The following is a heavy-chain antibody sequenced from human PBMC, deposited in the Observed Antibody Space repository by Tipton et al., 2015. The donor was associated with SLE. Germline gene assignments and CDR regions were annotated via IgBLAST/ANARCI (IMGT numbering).Heavy chain of an antibody. CDR1: GFTVSYYA. V-gene: IGHV3-23*01. J-gene: IGHJ3*02. Sequence: SLRLSCVASGFTVSYYAMSWVRQAPGKGLEWVSAITDSGDGANYADSVKGRFTMSRDNSKNTVYLQMNSLRAEDTAVYYCAKGLRTGSDYIRRDAFHMWGQGTLVTVSS. D-gene: IGHD6-25*01. CDR2: ITDSGDGA. CDR3: AKGLRTGSDYIRRDAFHM.